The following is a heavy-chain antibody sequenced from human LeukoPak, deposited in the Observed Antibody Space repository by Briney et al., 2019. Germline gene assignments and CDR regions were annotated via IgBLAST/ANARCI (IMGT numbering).Heavy chain of an antibody. J-gene: IGHJ4*02. Sequence: GASVKVSWKTSGYTFTDYYIHWVRQAPGQGLEWMGWINPNSGETNSAQKFQGRVTMTGDTSISTAYMELRRVTSDDTAVYYCARDRDYSNTERGFDYWGQGTLVTVSS. CDR2: INPNSGET. V-gene: IGHV1-2*02. CDR1: GYTFTDYY. D-gene: IGHD4-11*01. CDR3: ARDRDYSNTERGFDY.